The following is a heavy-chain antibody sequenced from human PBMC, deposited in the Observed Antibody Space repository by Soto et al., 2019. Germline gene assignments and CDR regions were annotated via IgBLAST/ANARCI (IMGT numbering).Heavy chain of an antibody. V-gene: IGHV3-23*01. CDR1: GFPFSSYA. CDR2: ISSGGDIT. D-gene: IGHD6-13*01. CDR3: EKDKIRRSVEADSRNWFDT. J-gene: IGHJ5*02. Sequence: GGSLRLSCAASGFPFSSYAMNWVRQAPGKGLEWLSTISSGGDITFYADSVKGRFTISRDNSNNTLFLQMSGLRADDTAVYFCEKDKIRRSVEADSRNWFDTWGQGTLVTVSS.